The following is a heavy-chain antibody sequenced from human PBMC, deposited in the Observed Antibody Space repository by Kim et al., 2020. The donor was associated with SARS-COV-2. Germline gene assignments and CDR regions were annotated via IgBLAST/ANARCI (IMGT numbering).Heavy chain of an antibody. J-gene: IGHJ4*02. CDR1: GGSFSGYY. Sequence: SETLSLTCAVYGGSFSGYYWSWIRQPPGKGLEWIGEINHSGSTNYNPSLKSRVTISVDTSKNQFSLKLSSVTAADTAVYYCARVIYVGYDSSGYFLFRDWGQGTLVTVSS. CDR3: ARVIYVGYDSSGYFLFRD. V-gene: IGHV4-34*01. D-gene: IGHD3-22*01. CDR2: INHSGST.